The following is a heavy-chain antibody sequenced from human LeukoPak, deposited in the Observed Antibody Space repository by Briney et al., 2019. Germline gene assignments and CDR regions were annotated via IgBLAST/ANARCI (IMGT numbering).Heavy chain of an antibody. CDR2: IYYSGST. CDR1: GGSISSYY. Sequence: SETLSLTCTVSGGSISSYYWSWIRQPPGKGLEWIGYIYYSGSTNYNPSLKSRVTISVDTSKNQFSPKLSSVTAADTAVYYCARGDGYGLDYWGQGTLVTVSS. V-gene: IGHV4-59*01. CDR3: ARGDGYGLDY. D-gene: IGHD5-24*01. J-gene: IGHJ4*02.